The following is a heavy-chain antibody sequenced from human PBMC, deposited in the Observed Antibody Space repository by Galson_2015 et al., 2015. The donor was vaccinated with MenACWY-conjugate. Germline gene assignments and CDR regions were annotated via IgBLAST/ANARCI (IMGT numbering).Heavy chain of an antibody. CDR2: LKSDGTT. D-gene: IGHD3-16*01. Sequence: SLRLSCAASGLTFTIYSIHWVRQAPGQGPVWVSRLKSDGTTTYADLVKGRFTISGDHAKNMFYLQMNSLRVEDTAVYYCVTSSISPFGTYDGNVLDYWGQETLVTVSS. J-gene: IGHJ4*02. CDR1: GLTFTIYS. V-gene: IGHV3-74*03. CDR3: VTSSISPFGTYDGNVLDY.